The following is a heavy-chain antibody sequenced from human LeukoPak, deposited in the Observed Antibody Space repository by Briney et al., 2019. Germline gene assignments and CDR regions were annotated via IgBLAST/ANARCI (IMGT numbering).Heavy chain of an antibody. V-gene: IGHV1-69*06. CDR2: IIPIFGTA. CDR1: GGTFSSYA. CDR3: ARDPGDEYASGWYPPGFDP. Sequence: SVKVSCKASGGTFSSYAISWVRQAPGQGLEWMGGIIPIFGTANYAQKCQGRVTITAYKSTSTAYMELSSLRSADTAVYYCARDPGDEYASGWYPPGFDPWGQGTLVTVSS. J-gene: IGHJ5*02. D-gene: IGHD6-19*01.